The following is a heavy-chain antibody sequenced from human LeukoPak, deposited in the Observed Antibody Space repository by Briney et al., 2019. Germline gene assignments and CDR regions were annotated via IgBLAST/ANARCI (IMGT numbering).Heavy chain of an antibody. Sequence: GGSLRLSYAASGFTFSSYAMSWVRQAPGKGLEWVSAISGSGGSTYYADSVKGRFTISRDNSKNTLHLQMNSLRAEDTAVYYCAKDSSSWYKAFDIWGQGTMVTVSS. V-gene: IGHV3-23*01. CDR1: GFTFSSYA. D-gene: IGHD6-13*01. CDR3: AKDSSSWYKAFDI. CDR2: ISGSGGST. J-gene: IGHJ3*02.